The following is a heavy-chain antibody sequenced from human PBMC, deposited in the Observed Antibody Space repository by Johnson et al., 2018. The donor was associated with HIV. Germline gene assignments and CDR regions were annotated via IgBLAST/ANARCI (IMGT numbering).Heavy chain of an antibody. V-gene: IGHV3-13*01. CDR1: GFTFSSYD. Sequence: VQLVESGGGLVQPGGSLRLSCAASGFTFSSYDMHWVRQATGKGLEWVSAIGTAGDTYYPGSVKGRFTISRENSKNTLYLQMNSLRAEDTAVYYCASPRAVAGGVAFDIWGQGTMVTVSS. CDR3: ASPRAVAGGVAFDI. D-gene: IGHD6-19*01. J-gene: IGHJ3*02. CDR2: IGTAGDT.